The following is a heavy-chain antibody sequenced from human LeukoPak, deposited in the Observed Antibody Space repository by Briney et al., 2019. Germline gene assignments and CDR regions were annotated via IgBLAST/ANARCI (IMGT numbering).Heavy chain of an antibody. CDR3: ARDDRSGYYQFDY. CDR1: GFTFDDYG. D-gene: IGHD3-22*01. V-gene: IGHV3-20*04. J-gene: IGHJ4*02. Sequence: GGSLRLSCAASGFTFDDYGMNWVRQAPGKGLEGVSGINWNGGSIGYADSVKGRFTISRDNAKKSLYLQMDSLRADDTALYYCARDDRSGYYQFDYWGQGTLVTVSS. CDR2: INWNGGSI.